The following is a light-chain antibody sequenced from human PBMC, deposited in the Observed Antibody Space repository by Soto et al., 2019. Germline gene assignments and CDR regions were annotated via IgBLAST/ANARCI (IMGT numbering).Light chain of an antibody. Sequence: DIVMTQSPDSLAVSLGERATINCKSSQSVFYSSNIKNYLAWYQQKQGQPPKLLIYSASTRESGVTDRFSRNGSGTDFTRIISHLQAEDDAVYYGQQYNRPCTFGQGTKVEIK. CDR3: QQYNRPCT. J-gene: IGKJ1*01. CDR1: QSVFYSSNIKNY. V-gene: IGKV4-1*01. CDR2: SAS.